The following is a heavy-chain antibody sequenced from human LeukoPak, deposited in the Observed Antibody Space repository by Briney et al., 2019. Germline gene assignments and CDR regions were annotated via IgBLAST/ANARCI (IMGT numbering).Heavy chain of an antibody. V-gene: IGHV3-66*01. J-gene: IGHJ3*02. CDR2: SYSGCSR. D-gene: IGHD4-23*01. Sequence: GEPLRLPCGLSGLNFHYDWLRWLRPAPPKGREGVSVSYSGCSRYYADSVKGRVTIPRDNSKNTLYLQMNSLRADDTAVYYCVISDYGGTQDAFDSWGQGRMVSDCS. CDR3: VISDYGGTQDAFDS. CDR1: GLNFHYDW.